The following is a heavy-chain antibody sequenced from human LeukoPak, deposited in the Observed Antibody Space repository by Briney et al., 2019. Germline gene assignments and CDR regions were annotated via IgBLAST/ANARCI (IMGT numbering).Heavy chain of an antibody. V-gene: IGHV4-39*01. Sequence: SETLSLTCTVSGGSISSSSYYWDWIRQPPGKGLEWIGSIYYSGSTYYNPSLKSRVTISVDTSKNQFSLRLSSVTAADTAVYYCARQYASGRYHDYWGQGALVTVSS. J-gene: IGHJ4*02. CDR1: GGSISSSSYY. D-gene: IGHD3-10*01. CDR2: IYYSGST. CDR3: ARQYASGRYHDY.